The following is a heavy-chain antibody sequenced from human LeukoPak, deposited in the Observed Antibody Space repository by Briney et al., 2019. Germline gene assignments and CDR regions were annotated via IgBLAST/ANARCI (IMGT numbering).Heavy chain of an antibody. J-gene: IGHJ5*02. D-gene: IGHD3-22*01. CDR1: GGSISSTY. CDR3: AREMFGYHNWFDP. CDR2: IYTSGST. Sequence: SETLSLTCTVSGGSISSTYRSWIRQPAGKGLEWIGRIYTSGSTDYNPSLKSRVTISVDTSKNHFSLNLTSVTAADTAVYYCAREMFGYHNWFDPWGQGTLVTVSS. V-gene: IGHV4-4*07.